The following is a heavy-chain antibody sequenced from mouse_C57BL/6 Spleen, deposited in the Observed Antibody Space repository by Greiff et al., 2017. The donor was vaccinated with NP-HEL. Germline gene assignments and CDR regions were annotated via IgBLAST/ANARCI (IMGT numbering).Heavy chain of an antibody. CDR1: GYTFTSYW. Sequence: QVQLQQSGAELAKPGASVKLSCKASGYTFTSYWMHWVKQRPGQGLEWIGYINPSSGYTKYNQKFKDKATLTADKSSSKAYMQLSSLTYADSAGSYYTTSHYGNRHWYFDVWGTGTTVTVSS. J-gene: IGHJ1*03. D-gene: IGHD2-1*01. V-gene: IGHV1-7*01. CDR2: INPSSGYT. CDR3: TTSHYGNRHWYFDV.